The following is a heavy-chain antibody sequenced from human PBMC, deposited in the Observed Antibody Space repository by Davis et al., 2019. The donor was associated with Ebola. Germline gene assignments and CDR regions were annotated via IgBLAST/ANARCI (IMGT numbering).Heavy chain of an antibody. J-gene: IGHJ1*01. Sequence: GESLKISCAASGFTVSGYGMNWVRQAPGKGLEWVSYISRSVSSTYYADSVKGRFTISRDNAKNSVYLQMNSLRAEDTAVYYCARGGVVISIRYFQNWGQGTLVTVSS. CDR1: GFTVSGYG. CDR2: ISRSVSST. V-gene: IGHV3-48*04. CDR3: ARGGVVISIRYFQN. D-gene: IGHD2-21*01.